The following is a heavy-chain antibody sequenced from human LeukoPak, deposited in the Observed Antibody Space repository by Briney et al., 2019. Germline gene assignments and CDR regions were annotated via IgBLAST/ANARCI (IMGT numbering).Heavy chain of an antibody. Sequence: GGSLRLSCAASGFTFSSYGMHWVRQAPGKGLEWVAFIRHDGSDQYYTDSVNGRFTLSRDNSQSTLYLQMNSLTTGDTAIYYCAKQIDGSGTFLYPKYFDYWGQGTLVTVSS. V-gene: IGHV3-30*02. CDR3: AKQIDGSGTFLYPKYFDY. CDR2: IRHDGSDQ. CDR1: GFTFSSYG. D-gene: IGHD3-10*01. J-gene: IGHJ4*02.